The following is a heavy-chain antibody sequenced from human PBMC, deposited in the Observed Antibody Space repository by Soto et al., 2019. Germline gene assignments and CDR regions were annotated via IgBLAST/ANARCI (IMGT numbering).Heavy chain of an antibody. CDR2: INPSSGGT. J-gene: IGHJ4*02. CDR3: ARGRNFLDLVDF. CDR1: GYTFSGYY. Sequence: ASVKVSCKASGYTFSGYYIHWVRQAPGQGLERMAWINPSSGGTKYAQKFQGRVTMTRDTSISTAYLELSRLRSDDTAVYYCARGRNFLDLVDFWGLG. V-gene: IGHV1-2*02. D-gene: IGHD3-3*01.